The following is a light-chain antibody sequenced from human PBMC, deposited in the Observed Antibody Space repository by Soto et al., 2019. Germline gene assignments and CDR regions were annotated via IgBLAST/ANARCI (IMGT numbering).Light chain of an antibody. CDR3: QQYNNWPSLT. CDR2: AAS. J-gene: IGKJ4*01. V-gene: IGKV3-15*01. Sequence: IVMTQSPATLSVSPGERVTLSCRASQSVSNNLAWYQQKPGQAPRLLIYAASTRATGLPARFSGSGSGTQFTLTISSLQSEDFAVYYCQQYNNWPSLTFGRGTKVEIK. CDR1: QSVSNN.